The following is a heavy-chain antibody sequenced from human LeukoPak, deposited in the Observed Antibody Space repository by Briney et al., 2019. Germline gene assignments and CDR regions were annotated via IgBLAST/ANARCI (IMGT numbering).Heavy chain of an antibody. CDR2: IKQDGSEK. J-gene: IGHJ6*02. D-gene: IGHD6-13*01. Sequence: GGSLRLSCAASGFTFSSYWMSWVRQAPGKGLEWVANIKQDGSEKYYVDSVKGRFTISRDNAKNSLYLQMNSLRAEDTAVYYCARDIGSSWYLRVYGMDVWGQGTTVTVSS. CDR3: ARDIGSSWYLRVYGMDV. V-gene: IGHV3-7*01. CDR1: GFTFSSYW.